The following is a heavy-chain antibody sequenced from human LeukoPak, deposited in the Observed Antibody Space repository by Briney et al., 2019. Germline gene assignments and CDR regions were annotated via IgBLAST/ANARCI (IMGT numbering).Heavy chain of an antibody. D-gene: IGHD5/OR15-5a*01. Sequence: GRSLRLPCAASGFTFDDYAMHWVRQAPGKGLEWVSGISWNSGTIDYADSVKGRFTISRDNAKNTLYLQMNSLRADDTAVYYCATASPHMSTSGPGVYWGQGTLVTVSS. CDR1: GFTFDDYA. J-gene: IGHJ4*02. CDR2: ISWNSGTI. V-gene: IGHV3-9*01. CDR3: ATASPHMSTSGPGVY.